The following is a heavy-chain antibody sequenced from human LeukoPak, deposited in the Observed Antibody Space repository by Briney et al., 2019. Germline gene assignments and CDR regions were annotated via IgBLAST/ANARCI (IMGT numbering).Heavy chain of an antibody. CDR2: ISGSDGST. J-gene: IGHJ4*02. CDR1: GFTFSNYA. Sequence: GGSLRLSCAASGFTFSNYAMSWVRQAPGKGLQWVSAISGSDGSTNFADSVRGRFTISRDNSKNTLYLQIDSLRAEDTAIYYCAKGIAGSRSSSSPDYWGQGTLVTVSS. V-gene: IGHV3-23*01. D-gene: IGHD2-2*01. CDR3: AKGIAGSRSSSSPDY.